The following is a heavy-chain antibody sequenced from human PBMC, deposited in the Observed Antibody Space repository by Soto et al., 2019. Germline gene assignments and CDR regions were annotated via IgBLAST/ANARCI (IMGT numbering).Heavy chain of an antibody. CDR1: GRSISDVY. CDR2: ISHSGNT. D-gene: IGHD2-8*01. J-gene: IGHJ4*02. CDR3: ARAAMVLSGSYFDS. V-gene: IGHV4-59*01. Sequence: SETLSLGCPVSGRSISDVYWSWKNQPPGKGRGWIGYISHSGNTNYNRSLKSRVSISVDTSKNQLSLNLTCVCTADWPFYYCARAAMVLSGSYFDSWGEGTPITV.